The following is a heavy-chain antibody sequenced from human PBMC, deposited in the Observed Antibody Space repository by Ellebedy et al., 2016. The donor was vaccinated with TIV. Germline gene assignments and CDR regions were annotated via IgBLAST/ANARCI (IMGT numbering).Heavy chain of an antibody. J-gene: IGHJ5*01. CDR3: ARLNCGRFAFDF. D-gene: IGHD7-27*01. CDR2: IKQDGSEK. CDR1: GFSFSNYW. Sequence: GGSLRLXXEASGFSFSNYWMSWVRQAPGKGLAWVANIKQDGSEKFYADSVNGRFTISRDNAKNSLYLHLSSLRPEDTAVYYCARLNCGRFAFDFWGQGTMVTVSS. V-gene: IGHV3-7*01.